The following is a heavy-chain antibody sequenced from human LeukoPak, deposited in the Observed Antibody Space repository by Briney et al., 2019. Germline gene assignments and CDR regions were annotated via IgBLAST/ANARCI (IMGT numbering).Heavy chain of an antibody. D-gene: IGHD4-17*01. CDR2: INDDETST. CDR3: AKDHNTVTFDY. CDR1: GFSFSSSW. Sequence: GGSLRLSCAASGFSFSSSWMHWVRQVPGKGLVWVSRINDDETSTSYADSVKGRFTISRDNAKNTLYLQMNSLRAEDTAVYYCAKDHNTVTFDYWGQGTLVTVSS. V-gene: IGHV3-74*01. J-gene: IGHJ4*02.